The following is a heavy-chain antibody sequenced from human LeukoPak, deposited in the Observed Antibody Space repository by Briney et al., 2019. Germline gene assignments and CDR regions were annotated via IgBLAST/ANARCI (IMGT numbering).Heavy chain of an antibody. CDR1: GGSFSGYY. Sequence: SETLSLTCAVYGGSFSGYYWSWIRQPPGKGLEWIGEINHSGSTNCNPSLKSRVTISVDTSKNQFSLKLSSVTAADTAVYYCARTTTVTTSAFDIWGQGTMVTVSS. CDR2: INHSGST. D-gene: IGHD4-17*01. J-gene: IGHJ3*02. V-gene: IGHV4-34*01. CDR3: ARTTTVTTSAFDI.